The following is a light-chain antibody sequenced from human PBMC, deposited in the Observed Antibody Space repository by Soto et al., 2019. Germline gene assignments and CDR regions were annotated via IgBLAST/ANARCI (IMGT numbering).Light chain of an antibody. CDR1: SSDVGVYIY. J-gene: IGLJ2*01. CDR2: EVS. Sequence: QSALTQPASLSGSPGQSITISCPGSSSDVGVYIYVSWYQQHPGKAPKLVIYEVSDRPSGVSNRFSGSKSGDTASLTISGLQAEDEAYYYCSSYTTSRTRVFGAGTKVTVL. CDR3: SSYTTSRTRV. V-gene: IGLV2-14*01.